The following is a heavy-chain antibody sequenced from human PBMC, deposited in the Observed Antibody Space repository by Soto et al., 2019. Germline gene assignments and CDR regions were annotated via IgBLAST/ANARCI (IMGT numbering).Heavy chain of an antibody. V-gene: IGHV4-59*01. CDR2: IYYSGIT. J-gene: IGHJ4*02. Sequence: SETLSLTCTFSGCSISSYYWSWIRQPPGKGLEWIGYIYYSGITDYNPSLKSRVTISVDTSKSQFSLKLSSVTAADTAVYYCARAGGVYYFDYRGQGTLVTVSS. D-gene: IGHD2-8*02. CDR1: GCSISSYY. CDR3: ARAGGVYYFDY.